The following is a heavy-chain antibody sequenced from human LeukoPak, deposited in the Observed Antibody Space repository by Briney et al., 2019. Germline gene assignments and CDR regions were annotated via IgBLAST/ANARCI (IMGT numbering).Heavy chain of an antibody. CDR1: GGSISSSNW. CDR2: IYHSGST. D-gene: IGHD5-18*01. J-gene: IGHJ4*02. V-gene: IGHV4-4*02. Sequence: KPSETLSLTCAVSGGSISSSNWWSWVRQPPGKGLEWIGGIYHSGSTNYNPSLKSRVTISVDKSKNQFSLKLSSVTAADTAVYYCARVDWGQRKTHSYGPPDYWGQGTLVTVSS. CDR3: ARVDWGQRKTHSYGPPDY.